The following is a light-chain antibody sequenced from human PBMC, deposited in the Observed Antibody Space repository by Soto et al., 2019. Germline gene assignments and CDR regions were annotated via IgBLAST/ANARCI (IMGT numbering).Light chain of an antibody. CDR3: QQYNSYS. V-gene: IGKV3-15*01. Sequence: GTLSXXQXERATLSCTASESVNSNYLGWYQQNPAQAPRLLIYGASTRATRIPARFSGSGSGTAFTLTISSLQPDDFATYYCQQYNSYSFGQGTKVDI. CDR2: GAS. J-gene: IGKJ1*01. CDR1: ESVNSN.